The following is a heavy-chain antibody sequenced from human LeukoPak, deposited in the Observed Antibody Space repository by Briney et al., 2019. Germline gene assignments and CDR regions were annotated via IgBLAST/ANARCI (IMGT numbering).Heavy chain of an antibody. CDR2: ISSDGSST. D-gene: IGHD6-19*01. J-gene: IGHJ4*02. CDR3: ARARLTVAQLTDY. V-gene: IGHV3-74*01. Sequence: PGGSLRLSCAASGFTFSSYWMHWVRQAPGKGLVWVSRISSDGSSTDYADSVKGRFTISRDNAKNTLYLQMNGLRAEDTAVYYCARARLTVAQLTDYWGQGTLVTVSS. CDR1: GFTFSSYW.